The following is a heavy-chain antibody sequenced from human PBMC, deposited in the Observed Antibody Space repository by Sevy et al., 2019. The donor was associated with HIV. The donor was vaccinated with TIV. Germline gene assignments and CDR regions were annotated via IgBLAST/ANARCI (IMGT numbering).Heavy chain of an antibody. CDR3: VKEGGGGGGDH. Sequence: GGSLRLSCAASGFSFSSYGMHWVRQAPGKGLEWMSYIQYDGSNKDYADSVKGRFTISRDNSKNTLYLQMNGLRVEDTGVFYCVKEGGGGGGDHWGQGTLVTVSS. D-gene: IGHD3-16*01. CDR2: IQYDGSNK. J-gene: IGHJ4*02. V-gene: IGHV3-30*02. CDR1: GFSFSSYG.